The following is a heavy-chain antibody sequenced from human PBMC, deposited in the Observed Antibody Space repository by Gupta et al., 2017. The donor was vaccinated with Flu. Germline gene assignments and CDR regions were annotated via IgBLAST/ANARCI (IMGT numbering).Heavy chain of an antibody. Sequence: GKGLEWVGFIRSKAYGGTTEYAASVKGRFTISRDDSKSIAYLQMNSLKTEDTAVYYCTRGGYGDRDAFDIWGQGTMVTVSS. CDR2: IRSKAYGGTT. D-gene: IGHD4-17*01. V-gene: IGHV3-49*02. J-gene: IGHJ3*02. CDR3: TRGGYGDRDAFDI.